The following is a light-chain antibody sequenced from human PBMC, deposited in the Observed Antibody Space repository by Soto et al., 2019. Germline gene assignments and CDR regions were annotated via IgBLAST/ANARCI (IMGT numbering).Light chain of an antibody. Sequence: QSALTQPASVSGSPGQSITISCTGTSSDLRDYNYVSWYQQHPGEAPKVLIYEVRNRPSGVSNRFSGSRSGNTASLTISGLQAEDEADYYCSSYTTINILLFGGGTKLTVL. CDR1: SSDLRDYNY. V-gene: IGLV2-14*01. CDR2: EVR. CDR3: SSYTTINILL. J-gene: IGLJ2*01.